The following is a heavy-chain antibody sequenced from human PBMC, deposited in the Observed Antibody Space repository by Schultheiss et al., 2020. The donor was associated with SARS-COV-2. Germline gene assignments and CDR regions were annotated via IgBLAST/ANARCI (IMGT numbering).Heavy chain of an antibody. J-gene: IGHJ6*02. Sequence: GGSLRLSCAASGFTFSSYGMHWVRQAPGKGLEWVAVIWYDGSNEYHADSVKGRFTISRDNSKDTLYLQMNSLRAEDTAVYYCARGDSSSWYSGLHYYYGMDVWGQGTTVTVSS. CDR2: IWYDGSNE. D-gene: IGHD6-13*01. CDR1: GFTFSSYG. V-gene: IGHV3-33*08. CDR3: ARGDSSSWYSGLHYYYGMDV.